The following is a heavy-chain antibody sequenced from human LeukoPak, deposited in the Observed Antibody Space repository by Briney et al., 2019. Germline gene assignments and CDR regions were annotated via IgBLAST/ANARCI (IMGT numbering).Heavy chain of an antibody. J-gene: IGHJ4*02. CDR3: ATNPKSRAGFFDF. CDR1: GFTFSDYE. D-gene: IGHD5-24*01. CDR2: ITGSGTSI. Sequence: PGGSLRLPCAASGFTFSDYEMNWVRQAPGKGLEWISYITGSGTSIYYADSVKGRFTISRDNAKNSLYLQMNSLRAEDTAVYYCATNPKSRAGFFDFWGQGTLVTVSS. V-gene: IGHV3-48*03.